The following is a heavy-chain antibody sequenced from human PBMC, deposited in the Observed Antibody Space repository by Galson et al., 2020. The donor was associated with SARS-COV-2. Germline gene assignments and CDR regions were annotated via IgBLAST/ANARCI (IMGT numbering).Heavy chain of an antibody. CDR2: FDPENGGT. CDR1: GYTLRELS. CDR3: ATVTY. Sequence: ASVPVSCKVSGYTLRELSMHWVRQAPGKGLEWMGGFDPENGGTIYAQRFKGRVTMTEDTSTDTAYMELNSLRSDDTAMYYCATVTYWGQGTLVTVSS. D-gene: IGHD3-10*01. J-gene: IGHJ4*02. V-gene: IGHV1-24*01.